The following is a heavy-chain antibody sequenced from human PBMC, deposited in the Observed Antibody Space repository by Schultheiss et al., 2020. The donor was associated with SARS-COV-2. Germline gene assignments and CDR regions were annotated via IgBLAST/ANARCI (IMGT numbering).Heavy chain of an antibody. CDR2: ISSSSSTI. J-gene: IGHJ6*02. CDR3: ARVRFVCSGGSCYPSYYYYYGMDV. CDR1: GFTFSSYS. V-gene: IGHV3-48*01. Sequence: GGSLRLSCAASGFTFSSYSMNWVRQAPGKGLEWVSYISSSSSTIYYADSVKGRFTISRDNAKNSLYLQMNSLRAEDTAVYYCARVRFVCSGGSCYPSYYYYYGMDVWGQGTTVTVSS. D-gene: IGHD2-15*01.